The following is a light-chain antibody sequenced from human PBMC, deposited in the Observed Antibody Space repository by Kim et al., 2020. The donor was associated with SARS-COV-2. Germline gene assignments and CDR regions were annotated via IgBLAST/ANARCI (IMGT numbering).Light chain of an antibody. J-gene: IGKJ1*01. CDR3: QQYGSSPWT. V-gene: IGKV3-20*01. CDR2: GAS. CDR1: QSVTSSF. Sequence: SPGERATLSCRASQSVTSSFLAWYQQKPGQAPRLLIYGASRRATVIPDRISGGGSGTDFTLTISRLEPEDFAVYYCQQYGSSPWTFGQGTKVDIK.